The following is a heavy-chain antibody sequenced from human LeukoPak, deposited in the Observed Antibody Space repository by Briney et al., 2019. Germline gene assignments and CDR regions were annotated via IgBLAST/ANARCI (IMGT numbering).Heavy chain of an antibody. J-gene: IGHJ4*02. CDR2: IDQDGSGK. Sequence: GGSLSLSCVTSGFTFSSYWMSWVRQTPGKGLEWVANIDQDGSGKNYVDSVKGRLTISRDNAKNLLFLQMNSLRPEDTAVYYCAGGPGFLIDCWGQGTLVTVSS. CDR1: GFTFSSYW. V-gene: IGHV3-7*01. CDR3: AGGPGFLIDC. D-gene: IGHD3-3*01.